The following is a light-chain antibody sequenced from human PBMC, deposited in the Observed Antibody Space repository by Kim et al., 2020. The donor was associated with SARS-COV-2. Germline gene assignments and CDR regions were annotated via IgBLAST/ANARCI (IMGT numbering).Light chain of an antibody. CDR2: GAS. Sequence: VSPGERATLSRRASQSVSSNLAWYRQNPGQAPRLLIYGASTRATGIPARFSGSGSGTEFTLTISGLQSEDFAVYFCQQYDAWPRTFGPGTKVDIK. CDR1: QSVSSN. CDR3: QQYDAWPRT. J-gene: IGKJ1*01. V-gene: IGKV3-15*01.